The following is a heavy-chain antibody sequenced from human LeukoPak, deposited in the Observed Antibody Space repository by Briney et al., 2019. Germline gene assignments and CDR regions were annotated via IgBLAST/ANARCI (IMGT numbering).Heavy chain of an antibody. V-gene: IGHV3-7*01. Sequence: GGSLRLSCAASGFTFSDYYMSWVRQAPGKGLEWVANIDQDGSEKYYVDSVKGRFTISRDNAKNSLYLQMNSLRAEDRAVYYCARDRATEAASKVFDHWGQGTLVTVSS. CDR3: ARDRATEAASKVFDH. CDR1: GFTFSDYY. J-gene: IGHJ4*02. D-gene: IGHD6-19*01. CDR2: IDQDGSEK.